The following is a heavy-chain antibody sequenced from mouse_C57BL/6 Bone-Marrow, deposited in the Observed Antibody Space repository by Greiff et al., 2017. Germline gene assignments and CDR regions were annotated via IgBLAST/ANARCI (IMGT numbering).Heavy chain of an antibody. CDR3: TTPPSVPARGWFAY. Sequence: EVQLQQSGAELVRPGASVKLSCTASGFNIKDDYMHWVKQRPEQGLEWIGWIDPENGDTEYASKFQGKAPITADTSSNTAYMPLSSLPSEDTAVYDGTTPPSVPARGWFAYWGQGTLVTVSA. D-gene: IGHD3-1*01. V-gene: IGHV14-4*01. CDR1: GFNIKDDY. J-gene: IGHJ3*01. CDR2: IDPENGDT.